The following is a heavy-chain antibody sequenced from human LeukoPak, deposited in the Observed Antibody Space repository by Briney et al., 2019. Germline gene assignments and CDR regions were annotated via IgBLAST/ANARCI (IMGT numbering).Heavy chain of an antibody. Sequence: SETLSLTCTVSGGSISSYYWSWIRQPPGKGLEWIGYIYYSGSTNYNPSLKSRVTISVDTSKNQFSLKVSSVTAADTAVYYCARDAGHQLSRRNYYAMDVWGQGTTVTVSS. V-gene: IGHV4-59*12. CDR3: ARDAGHQLSRRNYYAMDV. J-gene: IGHJ6*02. D-gene: IGHD2-2*01. CDR1: GGSISSYY. CDR2: IYYSGST.